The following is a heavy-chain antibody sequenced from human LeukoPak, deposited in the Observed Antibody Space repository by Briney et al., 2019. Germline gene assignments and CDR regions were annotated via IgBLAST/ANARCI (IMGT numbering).Heavy chain of an antibody. CDR3: ARESYSSGADY. CDR1: GFIFSSYW. Sequence: GGSLRLSCAASGFIFSSYWMHWVRQAPGKGLVWVSRINSDGSSTSYADSVKGRFTISRDNAKNTLYLQMNSLRAEDTAVYYCARESYSSGADYWGQGTLVTVSS. CDR2: INSDGSST. J-gene: IGHJ4*02. D-gene: IGHD6-19*01. V-gene: IGHV3-74*01.